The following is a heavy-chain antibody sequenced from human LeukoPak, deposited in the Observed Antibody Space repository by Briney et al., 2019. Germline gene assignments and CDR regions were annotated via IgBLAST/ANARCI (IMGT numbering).Heavy chain of an antibody. CDR3: AKDYSSGWYESWFDP. Sequence: GGSLRLSCAASGFTFSGSAMHWVRQASGKGLEWVGRIRSKANSYATAYAESVKGRFTISRDDSKNTAYLQMNSLRAEDTAVYYCAKDYSSGWYESWFDPWGQGTLVAVSS. D-gene: IGHD6-19*01. CDR2: IRSKANSYAT. J-gene: IGHJ5*02. CDR1: GFTFSGSA. V-gene: IGHV3-73*01.